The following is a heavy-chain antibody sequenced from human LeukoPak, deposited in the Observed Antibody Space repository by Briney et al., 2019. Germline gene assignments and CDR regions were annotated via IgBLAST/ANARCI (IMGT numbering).Heavy chain of an antibody. D-gene: IGHD6-19*01. J-gene: IGHJ3*02. Sequence: PGGSLRLSCAASGFTFSSYEMNWVCEAPGKGLEWVSHIRSSGSTIYYADSVKSRVTISRDKAESTLYLQMNRLRAEDTAVYYCARDYTPRIAVAGAGAFDIWGQGTMVTVSS. CDR1: GFTFSSYE. CDR2: IRSSGSTI. CDR3: ARDYTPRIAVAGAGAFDI. V-gene: IGHV3-48*03.